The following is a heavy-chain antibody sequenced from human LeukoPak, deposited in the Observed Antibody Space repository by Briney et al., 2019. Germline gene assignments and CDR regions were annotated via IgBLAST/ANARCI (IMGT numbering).Heavy chain of an antibody. CDR2: VGTAGET. CDR3: AAVRFGSCWDS. D-gene: IGHD6-19*01. J-gene: IGHJ4*02. CDR1: GSAVSNNG. Sequence: GGSLRLSCAASGSAVSNNGVNWVRQAPGKGLGWDSGVGTAGETYSADSMKGRFTVSRANSKTTLYLQMNGLKGDDTAVYFGAAVRFGSCWDSWGQGTLVTVSS. V-gene: IGHV3-23*01.